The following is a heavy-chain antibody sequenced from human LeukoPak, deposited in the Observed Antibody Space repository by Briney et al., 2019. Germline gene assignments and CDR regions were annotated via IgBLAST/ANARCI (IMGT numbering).Heavy chain of an antibody. CDR2: INHSGST. CDR3: ARGILTGYYNVGIYYYYYMDV. D-gene: IGHD3-9*01. J-gene: IGHJ6*03. Sequence: SETLSLTCAVYGGSFSGYYWSWIRQPPGKGLEWIGEINHSGSTNYNPSLKSRVTISVDTSKNQFSLKLSSVTAADTAVYYCARGILTGYYNVGIYYYYYMDVWGKGTTVTISS. V-gene: IGHV4-34*01. CDR1: GGSFSGYY.